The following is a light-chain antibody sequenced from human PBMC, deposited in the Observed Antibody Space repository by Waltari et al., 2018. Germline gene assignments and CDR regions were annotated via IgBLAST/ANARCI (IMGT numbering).Light chain of an antibody. Sequence: QAALTQPPSMSGSPGQSVTISCTGTSSDIGGYNRVSWYQQHPNKAPKLMIYEVSQRPSGVSGRFSGSKSGNTASLTISGLQAEDEADYYCSSYAGSNTMLFGRGTRLTVL. CDR2: EVS. J-gene: IGLJ2*01. V-gene: IGLV2-8*01. CDR1: SSDIGGYNR. CDR3: SSYAGSNTML.